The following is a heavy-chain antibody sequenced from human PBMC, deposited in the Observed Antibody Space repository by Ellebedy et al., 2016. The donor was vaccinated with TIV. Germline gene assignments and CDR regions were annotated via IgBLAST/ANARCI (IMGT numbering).Heavy chain of an antibody. D-gene: IGHD6-25*01. CDR1: GGPISSSTSY. Sequence: MPSETLSLTCTVSGGPISSSTSYWGWIRQPPGKGLEWIGSIHSSGTTYYNPSLKSRLAISIVTSQIQFSLHLRSVTAADTAVYYCATARRDPYYSGMDVWGRGTTVTVSS. J-gene: IGHJ6*02. CDR3: ATARRDPYYSGMDV. CDR2: IHSSGTT. V-gene: IGHV4-39*01.